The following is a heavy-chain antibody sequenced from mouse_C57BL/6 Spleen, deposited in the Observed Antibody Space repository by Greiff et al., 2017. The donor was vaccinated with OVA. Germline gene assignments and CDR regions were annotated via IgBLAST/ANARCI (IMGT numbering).Heavy chain of an antibody. CDR3: TDDYDY. CDR1: GFTFSNYW. D-gene: IGHD2-4*01. CDR2: IRLKSDNYAT. J-gene: IGHJ2*01. V-gene: IGHV6-3*01. Sequence: EVQVVESGGGLVQPGGSMKLSCVASGFTFSNYWMNWVRQSPEQGLEWVAQIRLKSDNYATHYAESVKGRFTISRDDSKSSVYLQMNNLRAEDTGIYYCTDDYDYWGQGTTLTVSS.